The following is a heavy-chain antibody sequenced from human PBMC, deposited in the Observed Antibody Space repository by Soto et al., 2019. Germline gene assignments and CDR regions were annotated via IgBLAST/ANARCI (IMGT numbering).Heavy chain of an antibody. D-gene: IGHD6-6*01. CDR2: ISSSSSYI. Sequence: EVQLVESGGGLVRPGGSWRLPFEASGFTFSAFTWNGFRQVPGKGWEWVSSISSSSSYIYYADSVKGRFTISRDNAKNSLYLQMNSLRAEDTAVYYCARDPGLARPYFDYWGQGTLVTVSS. CDR1: GFTFSAFT. V-gene: IGHV3-21*01. J-gene: IGHJ4*02. CDR3: ARDPGLARPYFDY.